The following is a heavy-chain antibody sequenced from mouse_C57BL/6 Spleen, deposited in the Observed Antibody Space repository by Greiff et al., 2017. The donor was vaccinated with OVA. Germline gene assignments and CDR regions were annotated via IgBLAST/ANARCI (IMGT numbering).Heavy chain of an antibody. Sequence: VQLVESGAELMKPGASVKLSCKATGYTFTGYWIEWVKQRPGHGLEWIGEILPGNGSTNYNEKFKGKATFTADKSSNTAYMQLSSLTTEDSAIYYCARRGYGSLYYAMYYWGQGTSVTVSS. J-gene: IGHJ4*01. CDR3: ARRGYGSLYYAMYY. CDR2: ILPGNGST. D-gene: IGHD1-1*01. V-gene: IGHV1-9*01. CDR1: GYTFTGYW.